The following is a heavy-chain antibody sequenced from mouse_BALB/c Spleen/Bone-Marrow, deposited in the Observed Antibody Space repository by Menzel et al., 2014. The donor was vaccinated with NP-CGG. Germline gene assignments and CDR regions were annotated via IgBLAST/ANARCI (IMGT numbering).Heavy chain of an antibody. D-gene: IGHD2-4*01. V-gene: IGHV1S22*01. CDR3: TRWGLRHIYF. CDR2: IYPGSSSS. CDR1: GYTFTSYW. Sequence: LQQSGSELVTPGASVKLSCKASGYTFTSYWMHWVKQRPGQGLEWIGNIYPGSSSSSYDEKFKSKATLTVDTSSSTSYMQLTSLTSEDTAIYYCTRWGLRHIYFCGQGTALP. J-gene: IGHJ2*01.